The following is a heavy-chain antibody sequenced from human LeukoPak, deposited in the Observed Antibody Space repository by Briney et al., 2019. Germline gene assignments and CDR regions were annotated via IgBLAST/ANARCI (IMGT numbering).Heavy chain of an antibody. D-gene: IGHD2-15*01. CDR1: GGFISRDS. J-gene: IGHJ4*02. Sequence: PSETLSLTCTVSGGFISRDSWSWIRQPPGKGLEWIGYISHSGSTDYKPSLESRVTISLDRSNNQFSLELDSVTAADTAVYYCARENRYCTGGNCYEILDYWGQGTLVSVFS. V-gene: IGHV4-59*01. CDR3: ARENRYCTGGNCYEILDY. CDR2: ISHSGST.